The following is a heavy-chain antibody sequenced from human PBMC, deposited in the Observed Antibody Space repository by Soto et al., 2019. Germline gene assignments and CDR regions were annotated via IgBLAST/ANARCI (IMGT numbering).Heavy chain of an antibody. CDR3: ARGSYYYDSSGYYNFDF. V-gene: IGHV3-21*01. CDR2: ISSSSSYI. CDR1: IDTFTSYR. D-gene: IGHD3-22*01. Sequence: RRAPRHYRTACIDTFTSYRRKWVRPPPGKGLEWVSSISSSSSYIYYADSVKGRFTISRDNAKNSLYLQMNSLRAEDTVVYYCARGSYYYDSSGYYNFDFWGQGTLVTVSS. J-gene: IGHJ4*02.